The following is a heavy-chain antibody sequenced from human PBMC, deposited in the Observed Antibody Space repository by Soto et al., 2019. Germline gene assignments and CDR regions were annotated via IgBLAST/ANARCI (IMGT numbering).Heavy chain of an antibody. CDR3: ARVTYDSGAYYFDY. CDR1: GGSISSSSYY. V-gene: IGHV4-39*07. D-gene: IGHD3-3*01. J-gene: IGHJ4*02. Sequence: SETLSLTCTVSGGSISSSSYYWGWIRRPPGKGLEWIGSIYYTGNTFYNPSLKSRVTISVDTSKNQFSLKLSSVTAAETAVYYCARVTYDSGAYYFDYWGQGTLVTVSS. CDR2: IYYTGNT.